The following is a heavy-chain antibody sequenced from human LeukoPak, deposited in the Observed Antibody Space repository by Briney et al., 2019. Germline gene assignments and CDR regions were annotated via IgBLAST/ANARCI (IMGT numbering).Heavy chain of an antibody. Sequence: PGGPLRLSCAASGFTFSSYAVSWVRQAPGKGLEWVSGISGSGGSTYYADSVKGRFTISRDNSKNTLFLQMNSLRAEDMAVYYCAKDALISFRGAWSQSDYWGQGTLVTVSS. CDR2: ISGSGGST. CDR3: AKDALISFRGAWSQSDY. CDR1: GFTFSSYA. V-gene: IGHV3-23*01. D-gene: IGHD3-16*02. J-gene: IGHJ4*02.